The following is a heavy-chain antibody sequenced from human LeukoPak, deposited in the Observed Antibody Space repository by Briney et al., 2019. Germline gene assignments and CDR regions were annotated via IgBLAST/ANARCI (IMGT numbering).Heavy chain of an antibody. CDR3: TRLQIAVAGPNWFDP. V-gene: IGHV3-7*01. D-gene: IGHD6-19*01. CDR1: KFTFSSYW. CDR2: IKQDGSVQ. Sequence: AGGSLRLSCAASKFTFSSYWMSWVRQVPGKGLEWVANIKQDGSVQFYMDSLKGRFSVSRDNAKNSLYLQMNGLRVEDTAVYYCTRLQIAVAGPNWFDPWGQGTLVTVSS. J-gene: IGHJ5*02.